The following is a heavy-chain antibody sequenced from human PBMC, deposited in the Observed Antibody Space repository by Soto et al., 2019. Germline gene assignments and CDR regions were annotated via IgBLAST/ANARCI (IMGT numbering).Heavy chain of an antibody. D-gene: IGHD3-10*01. CDR3: ARHNYGSGSTYFDY. CDR2: IHYNGNT. J-gene: IGHJ4*02. CDR1: GDSISAYS. Sequence: PSETLSLTCTVSGDSISAYSWSWVRQPPGKGLEWIGNIHYNGNTKYNPSLKSRVTMSVDTSKNQFSLKLNSMTAADTAVYYCARHNYGSGSTYFDYWGQGTLVTVSS. V-gene: IGHV4-59*08.